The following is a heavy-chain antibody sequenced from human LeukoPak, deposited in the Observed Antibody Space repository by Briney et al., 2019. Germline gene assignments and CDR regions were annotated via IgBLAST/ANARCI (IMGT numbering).Heavy chain of an antibody. CDR1: GFTFKNYW. V-gene: IGHV3-74*01. Sequence: GGSLRLSCAASGFTFKNYWMHCVRQTPGNGLVWIGRINTDGIATKYADFVKGRITISRDTAKNTVYLQMNGLTVEDTAKYYCARESAFVRVAFDNWGQGTLVAASS. D-gene: IGHD2/OR15-2a*01. CDR2: INTDGIAT. J-gene: IGHJ4*02. CDR3: ARESAFVRVAFDN.